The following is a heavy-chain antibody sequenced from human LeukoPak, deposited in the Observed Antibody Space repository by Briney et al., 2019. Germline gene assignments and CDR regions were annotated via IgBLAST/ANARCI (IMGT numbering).Heavy chain of an antibody. CDR2: IRSKAYGGTT. V-gene: IGHV3-49*04. D-gene: IGHD3-16*01. J-gene: IGHJ4*02. Sequence: GGSLRLSCTASGFSFGDYAMSWVRQAPGKGLEWVGFIRSKAYGGTTEYAASVKGRFTISRDDSKSIAYLQMNSLKTEDTAVYYCTREAYDCWGQGTLVTVSS. CDR1: GFSFGDYA. CDR3: TREAYDC.